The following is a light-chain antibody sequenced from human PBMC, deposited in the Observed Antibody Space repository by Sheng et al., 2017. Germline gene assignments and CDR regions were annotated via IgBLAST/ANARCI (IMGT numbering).Light chain of an antibody. J-gene: IGLJ1*01. Sequence: QLVLTQPPSVSGAPGQRVTIACTGSSSNIGAGYDVHWYQQLPGTAPKLLIYINNNRPSGVPDRFSGSKSGTSASLAITGLQAEDEADYYCQSYDSSLDAYVFGAGTKVTVL. CDR1: SSNIGAGYD. CDR2: INN. CDR3: QSYDSSLDAYV. V-gene: IGLV1-40*01.